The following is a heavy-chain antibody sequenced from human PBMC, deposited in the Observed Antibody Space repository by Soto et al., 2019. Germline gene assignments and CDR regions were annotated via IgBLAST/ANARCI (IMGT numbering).Heavy chain of an antibody. CDR2: IYYSGST. CDR3: ARDGSRQQRGWFDP. V-gene: IGHV4-61*01. Sequence: SETLSLTCSVSGGSISSGYYYWSWIRQPPGKGLEWIGNIYYSGSTNYNPSLKSRVTISVDTSKNQFSLKLSSVTAADTAVYYCARDGSRQQRGWFDPWGQGTLVTVSS. J-gene: IGHJ5*02. CDR1: GGSISSGYYY. D-gene: IGHD6-13*01.